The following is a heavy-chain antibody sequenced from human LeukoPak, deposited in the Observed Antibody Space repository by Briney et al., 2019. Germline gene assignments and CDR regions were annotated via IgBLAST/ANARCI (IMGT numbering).Heavy chain of an antibody. J-gene: IGHJ6*03. Sequence: GGSLRLSCAASGFTFSSYGMHRVRQAPGKGLEWVAVIWYDGSNKYYADSVKGRFTISRDNSKNTLYLQMNSLRAEDTAVYYCAKDGSLKAITYMDVWGKGTTVTVSS. V-gene: IGHV3-33*06. D-gene: IGHD1-26*01. CDR2: IWYDGSNK. CDR3: AKDGSLKAITYMDV. CDR1: GFTFSSYG.